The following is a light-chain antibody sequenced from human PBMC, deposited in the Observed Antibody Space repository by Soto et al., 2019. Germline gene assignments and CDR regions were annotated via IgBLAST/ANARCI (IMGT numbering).Light chain of an antibody. CDR1: QVVSTY. CDR2: DAS. J-gene: IGKJ5*01. CDR3: QQRSSWPPTIT. Sequence: EIVLTQSPATLSLSPGERTTLSCRSSQVVSTYLAWYQQRPGQAPRLLIYDASYRATDIPPRFSGSGSGTDFTLTISSLEPEDFAVYYCQQRSSWPPTITFGQGTRLEIK. V-gene: IGKV3-11*01.